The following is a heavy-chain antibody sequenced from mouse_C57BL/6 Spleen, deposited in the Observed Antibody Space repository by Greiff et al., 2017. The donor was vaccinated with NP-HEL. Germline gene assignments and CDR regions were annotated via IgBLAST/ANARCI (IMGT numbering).Heavy chain of an antibody. CDR3: ARGDDERTWLAY. V-gene: IGHV1-69*01. CDR2: IDPSDSYT. J-gene: IGHJ3*01. D-gene: IGHD2-12*01. CDR1: GYTFTSYW. Sequence: QVQLQQPGAELVMPGASVKLSCKASGYTFTSYWMHWVKQRPGQGLEWIGEIDPSDSYTNYNQKFKGKSTLTVDKSSSTAYMQLSSLTSEDSAVYYWARGDDERTWLAYWGQGTLVTVSA.